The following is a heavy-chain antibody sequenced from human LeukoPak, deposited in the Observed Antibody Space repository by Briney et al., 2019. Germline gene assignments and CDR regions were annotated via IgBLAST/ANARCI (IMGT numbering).Heavy chain of an antibody. CDR1: GDTFTSYY. CDR2: INPNRGGT. CDR3: ARELTYYDILTGYYMGGGPTPDYYYMDV. D-gene: IGHD3-9*01. V-gene: IGHV1-2*06. Sequence: ASVKVSCKASGDTFTSYYMHWVPQAPGQGLEWMERINPNRGGTSSEKKFSGRVTMTRGTSISTAYMELSRLRSDDTAVYYCARELTYYDILTGYYMGGGPTPDYYYMDVWGKGTTVTVSS. J-gene: IGHJ6*03.